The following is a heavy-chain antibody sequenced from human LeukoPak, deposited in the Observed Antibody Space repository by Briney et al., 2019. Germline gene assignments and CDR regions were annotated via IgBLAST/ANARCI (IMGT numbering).Heavy chain of an antibody. D-gene: IGHD3-10*01. CDR3: ARSALLWFGELSYNP. J-gene: IGHJ5*02. Sequence: ASVKVSCKASGYTFTSYVINWVRQAPGQGLEWMGWMNPNSGNTGYAQKFQGRVTMTRNTSINTAYMELSSLRSEDTAVYYCARSALLWFGELSYNPWGQGTLVTVSS. CDR1: GYTFTSYV. V-gene: IGHV1-8*02. CDR2: MNPNSGNT.